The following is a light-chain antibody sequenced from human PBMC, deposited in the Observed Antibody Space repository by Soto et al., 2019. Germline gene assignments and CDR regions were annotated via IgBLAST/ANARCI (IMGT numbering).Light chain of an antibody. CDR2: EVN. CDR3: FSFTTTSTHV. J-gene: IGLJ1*01. Sequence: QSVLTQPASVSGSPGQSITISCSGTSSDIGSYNHVAWYQQFPGKSPKLMISEVNNRPSGVSNRFSGSKSGNTAYLTISGLQVEDEAEYFRFSFTTTSTHVFGTGTKVTVL. V-gene: IGLV2-14*01. CDR1: SSDIGSYNH.